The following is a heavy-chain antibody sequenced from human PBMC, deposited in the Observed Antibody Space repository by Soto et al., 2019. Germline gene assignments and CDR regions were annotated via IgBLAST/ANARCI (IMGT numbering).Heavy chain of an antibody. CDR3: ARDRGWLLNLVGTADRYFDY. Sequence: QVQLVESGGGVVQPGRSLRLSCAASGFTFSSYAMHWVRQAQGKGLEWVAVISYDGSNKYYADSVKGRFTISRDNSKNTLYLKMNSLRAEDTAVYYCARDRGWLLNLVGTADRYFDYWGQGTLVTVSS. D-gene: IGHD5-18*01. V-gene: IGHV3-30-3*01. CDR1: GFTFSSYA. J-gene: IGHJ4*02. CDR2: ISYDGSNK.